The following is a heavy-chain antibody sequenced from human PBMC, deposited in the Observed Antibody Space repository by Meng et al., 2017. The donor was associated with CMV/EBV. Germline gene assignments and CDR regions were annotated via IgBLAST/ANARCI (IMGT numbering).Heavy chain of an antibody. J-gene: IGHJ4*02. CDR3: ATSSVEVMIYAGLDY. CDR1: GYTFTGYY. D-gene: IGHD2/OR15-2a*01. Sequence: SGYTFTGYYIRWARQAPGQGLEWMGWINPASGDTILAQKFQGRVTMTRDTSLTTAYMELNRLRSDDTAVYYCATSSVEVMIYAGLDYWGQGTLVTVSS. CDR2: INPASGDT. V-gene: IGHV1-2*02.